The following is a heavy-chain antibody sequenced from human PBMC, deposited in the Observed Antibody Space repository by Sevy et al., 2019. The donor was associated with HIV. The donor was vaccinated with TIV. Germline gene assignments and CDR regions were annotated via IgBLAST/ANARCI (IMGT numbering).Heavy chain of an antibody. D-gene: IGHD4-4*01. J-gene: IGHJ4*02. Sequence: ASVKVSCKASGHTSSDYYIQWVRQAPGQGLEWMGWINSKSGATSYPQKFQGRVTMTSDTSISTAYMELSRLRSDDTAVYYCATEYSYDYWGQGTLVTDSS. V-gene: IGHV1-2*02. CDR2: INSKSGAT. CDR3: ATEYSYDY. CDR1: GHTSSDYY.